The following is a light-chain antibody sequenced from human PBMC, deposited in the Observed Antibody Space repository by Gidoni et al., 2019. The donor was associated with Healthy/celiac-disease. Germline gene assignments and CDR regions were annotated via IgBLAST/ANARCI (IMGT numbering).Light chain of an antibody. CDR3: QQYNNWPPFT. Sequence: EIVMPQSPATLSVSPGERATLSCRASQSVSSNLAWYQQKPGQAPRLLIYGASTRATGIPARFSGSGSGTEFTLTISSLQSEDFAVYYCQQYNNWPPFTFGPXTKVDIK. CDR1: QSVSSN. CDR2: GAS. V-gene: IGKV3-15*01. J-gene: IGKJ3*01.